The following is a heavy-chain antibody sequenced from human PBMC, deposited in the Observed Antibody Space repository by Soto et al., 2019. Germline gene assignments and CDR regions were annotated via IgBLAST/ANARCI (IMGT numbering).Heavy chain of an antibody. Sequence: QVQLVQSGAEVKKPGSSVKVSCKASGGTFSSYAISWVRQAPGQGLEWMGGIIPIFGTANYAQKFQGRVTITADESTSTAYMELSSLRSEDTAVYYCASRDGYNHDRGYGMDVWGQGTTVTVSS. CDR3: ASRDGYNHDRGYGMDV. CDR2: IIPIFGTA. D-gene: IGHD5-12*01. J-gene: IGHJ6*02. CDR1: GGTFSSYA. V-gene: IGHV1-69*01.